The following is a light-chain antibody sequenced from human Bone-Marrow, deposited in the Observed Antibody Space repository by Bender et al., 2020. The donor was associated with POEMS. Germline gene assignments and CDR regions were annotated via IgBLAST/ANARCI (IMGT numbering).Light chain of an antibody. CDR1: SSDIGGYNY. Sequence: QSALTQPAAVSGSPGQSITISCTGSSSDIGGYNYVSWYQHHPGKAPKLIIFEGIKRPSGLSNRFSGSKSGNTASLTISGLQAEDEADYYCCSYVGSSTWVFGGGTKVTVL. V-gene: IGLV2-23*01. CDR2: EGI. CDR3: CSYVGSSTWV. J-gene: IGLJ3*02.